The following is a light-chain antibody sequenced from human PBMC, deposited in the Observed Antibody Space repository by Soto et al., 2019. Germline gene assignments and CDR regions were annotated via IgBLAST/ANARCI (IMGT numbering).Light chain of an antibody. CDR2: KAS. Sequence: IHMKRAASTLSADVGGSGIITYRASQSISSWLAWYQQKPGKAPKLLIYKASSLESGVPSRFSGSGSGTEFTLTVSGLQPEDLETYYCQQYNSDSQSFGQGTKVDIK. J-gene: IGKJ1*01. V-gene: IGKV1-5*03. CDR1: QSISSW. CDR3: QQYNSDSQS.